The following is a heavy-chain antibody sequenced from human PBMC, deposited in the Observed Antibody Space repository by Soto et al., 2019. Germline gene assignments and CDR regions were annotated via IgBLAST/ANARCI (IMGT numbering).Heavy chain of an antibody. CDR2: INPNSGGT. V-gene: IGHV1-2*04. Sequence: ASVKVSCKASGYTFTGYYMHWVRQAPGQGLEWMGWINPNSGGTNYAQKFQGWVTMTRDTSISTAYMELSRLRSDDTAVYYCARARIAAAVPYDAFDIWGQGTLVTVSS. D-gene: IGHD6-13*01. CDR1: GYTFTGYY. J-gene: IGHJ3*02. CDR3: ARARIAAAVPYDAFDI.